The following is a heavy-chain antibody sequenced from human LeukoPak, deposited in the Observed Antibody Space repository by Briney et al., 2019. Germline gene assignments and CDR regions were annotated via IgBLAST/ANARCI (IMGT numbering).Heavy chain of an antibody. CDR1: GDSISSYY. V-gene: IGHV4-59*01. D-gene: IGHD5-12*01. CDR3: ARSGYSGYDPYDY. CDR2: IYYSGNT. J-gene: IGHJ4*02. Sequence: SGTLSLTCTVSGDSISSYYWSWIRQPPGKGLEWIGYIYYSGNTDYNPSLKSRVTMSVDTSKNQFSLKLRSVTAADTAVYYCARSGYSGYDPYDYWGQGTLVTVSS.